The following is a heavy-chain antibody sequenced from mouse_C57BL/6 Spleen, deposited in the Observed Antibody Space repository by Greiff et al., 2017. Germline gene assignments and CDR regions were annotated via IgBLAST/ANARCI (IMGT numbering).Heavy chain of an antibody. J-gene: IGHJ1*03. Sequence: QVQLQQPGAELVKPGASVKMSCKASGYTFTSYWITWVKQRPGQGLEWIGDIYPGSGSTNYNEKFKSKATLTVDTSSSTAYMQLSSLTSEDSAVYYCAKWCYYVSSCGYFDVWGTGTTVTVSS. CDR3: AKWCYYVSSCGYFDV. CDR2: IYPGSGST. D-gene: IGHD1-1*01. CDR1: GYTFTSYW. V-gene: IGHV1-55*01.